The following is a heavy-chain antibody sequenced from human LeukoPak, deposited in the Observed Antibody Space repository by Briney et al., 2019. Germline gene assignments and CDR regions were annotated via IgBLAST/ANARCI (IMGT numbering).Heavy chain of an antibody. J-gene: IGHJ4*02. CDR2: INSDGSST. Sequence: GGSLRLSCAASGFTFSSYWMHWVRQAPGKGLVWVSRINSDGSSTSYADSVKGRFTISRDNAKSTLYLQMNSLRAEDTAVCYCARAEMATTPSDYWGQGTLVTVSS. CDR3: ARAEMATTPSDY. CDR1: GFTFSSYW. V-gene: IGHV3-74*01. D-gene: IGHD5-24*01.